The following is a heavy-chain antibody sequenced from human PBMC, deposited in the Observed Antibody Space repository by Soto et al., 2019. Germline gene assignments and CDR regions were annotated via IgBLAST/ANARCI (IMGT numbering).Heavy chain of an antibody. Sequence: GGSLRLSCAASGFTFSSYGMHWVRQAPGKGLEWVAVISYDGSNKYYADSVKGRFTISRDNSKNTLYLQMNSLRAEDTAVYYCAKVMLNTGMDVWGQGTTVTVSS. CDR2: ISYDGSNK. CDR3: AKVMLNTGMDV. V-gene: IGHV3-30*18. D-gene: IGHD2-8*01. CDR1: GFTFSSYG. J-gene: IGHJ6*02.